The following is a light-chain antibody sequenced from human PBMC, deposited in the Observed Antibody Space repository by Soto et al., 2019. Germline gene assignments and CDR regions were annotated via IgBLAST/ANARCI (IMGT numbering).Light chain of an antibody. CDR2: WAS. CDR1: QNLLYSSNNKNY. Sequence: DIVMTQSPDSLAVSLGERATINCKSSQNLLYSSNNKNYLAWYQQKPGQPPKLLIYWASTRESGVPDRFSGSGSGTDFTLTISRLEPEDFAVYYCQQYGSSPRTFGQGTKLEIK. V-gene: IGKV4-1*01. J-gene: IGKJ2*01. CDR3: QQYGSSPRT.